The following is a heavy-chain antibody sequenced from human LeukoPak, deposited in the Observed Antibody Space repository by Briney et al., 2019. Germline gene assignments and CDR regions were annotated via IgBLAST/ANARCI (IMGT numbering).Heavy chain of an antibody. CDR3: ARHEDSYSGSYYGEDY. D-gene: IGHD1-26*01. CDR1: GGSISSYY. V-gene: IGHV4-59*08. Sequence: SETLSLTCTVSGGSISSYYWSWIRQPPGKGLEWIGYIYYSGSTNYNPSLKSRVTISVDTSKNQFSLKLSSVTAADTAVYYCARHEDSYSGSYYGEDYWGQGTLVTVSS. CDR2: IYYSGST. J-gene: IGHJ4*02.